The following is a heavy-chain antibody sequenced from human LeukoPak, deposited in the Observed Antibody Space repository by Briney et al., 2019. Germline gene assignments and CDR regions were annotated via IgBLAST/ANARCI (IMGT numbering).Heavy chain of an antibody. D-gene: IGHD4-17*01. CDR1: GFTFSTYG. CDR2: IRYDGRNK. J-gene: IGHJ6*03. Sequence: GGSLRLSCAASGFTFSTYGMHWVRQAPGKGLEWVAFIRYDGRNKYYADSVKGRFTISRDNSKNTLYLQMNSLRAEDTAVYYCARNGDYVNYMDVWGKGTTVTISS. V-gene: IGHV3-30*02. CDR3: ARNGDYVNYMDV.